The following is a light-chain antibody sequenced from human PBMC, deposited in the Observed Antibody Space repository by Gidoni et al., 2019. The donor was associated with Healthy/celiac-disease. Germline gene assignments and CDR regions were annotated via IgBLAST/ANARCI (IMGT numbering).Light chain of an antibody. CDR3: QQYNNWPPW. Sequence: ELVMTQSPATLSVSPGERATLSCRASQSVSSNLAWYQQKPGQAPRLLIYGASTRATGIPARFSGSGSGTEFTLTISSLQSEDFAVYYCQQYNNWPPWFGQGTKVEIK. CDR2: GAS. V-gene: IGKV3-15*01. CDR1: QSVSSN. J-gene: IGKJ1*01.